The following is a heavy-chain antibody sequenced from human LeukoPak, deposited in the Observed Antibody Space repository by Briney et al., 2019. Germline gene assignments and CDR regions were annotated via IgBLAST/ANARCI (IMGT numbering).Heavy chain of an antibody. D-gene: IGHD6-13*01. CDR1: GFTFSSYS. J-gene: IGHJ4*02. Sequence: GGSLRLSCAASGFTFSSYSMNWVRQAPGKGLEWVSSISSSSSYIYYADSVKGRFTISRDNAKNSLYLQMNSLRAEDTAVYYCARGWAAAGKSSDYWGQGTLVTVSS. V-gene: IGHV3-21*01. CDR3: ARGWAAAGKSSDY. CDR2: ISSSSSYI.